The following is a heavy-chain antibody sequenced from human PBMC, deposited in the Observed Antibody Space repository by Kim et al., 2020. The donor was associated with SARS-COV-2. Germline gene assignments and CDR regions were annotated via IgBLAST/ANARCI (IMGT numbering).Heavy chain of an antibody. D-gene: IGHD6-13*01. V-gene: IGHV4-59*01. CDR3: ASYIAAAGIDY. Sequence: TNYNPSLKSRVTISGDTSKNPFSLKLSSVTAADTAVYYCASYIAAAGIDYWGQGTLVTVSS. J-gene: IGHJ4*02. CDR2: T.